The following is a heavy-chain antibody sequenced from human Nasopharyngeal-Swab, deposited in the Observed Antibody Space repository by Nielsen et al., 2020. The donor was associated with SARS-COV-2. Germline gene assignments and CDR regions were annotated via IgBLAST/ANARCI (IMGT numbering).Heavy chain of an antibody. CDR1: GFTFSDYY. J-gene: IGHJ6*02. V-gene: IGHV3-11*01. Sequence: GESLKISCVASGFTFSDYYMAWIRQAPGKGLEWVSYISSSGTTTDSADSVKGRFTISRDNANNLVYLHMNSLRGEDPAVYFCAREKGYQVLLGYYYNGFDVWGHRTAVIVSS. CDR2: ISSSGTTT. CDR3: AREKGYQVLLGYYYNGFDV. D-gene: IGHD3-16*01.